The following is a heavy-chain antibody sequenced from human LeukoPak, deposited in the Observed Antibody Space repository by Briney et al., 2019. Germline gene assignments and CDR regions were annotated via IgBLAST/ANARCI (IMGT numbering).Heavy chain of an antibody. Sequence: GGSLRLSCAASGFTFSSYWMSWLRQAPGKGLEWVANIKQDGSEKYYVDSVKGRFTISRDNAKNSLYLQMNSLRAEDTAVYYCARDQGGLLWFGELFPITDNWFDPWGQGTLVTVSS. D-gene: IGHD3-10*01. V-gene: IGHV3-7*01. CDR2: IKQDGSEK. CDR3: ARDQGGLLWFGELFPITDNWFDP. J-gene: IGHJ5*02. CDR1: GFTFSSYW.